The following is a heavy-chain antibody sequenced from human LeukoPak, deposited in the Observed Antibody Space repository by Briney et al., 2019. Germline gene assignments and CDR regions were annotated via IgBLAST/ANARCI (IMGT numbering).Heavy chain of an antibody. Sequence: SETLSLTCTVSGGSMSTYYWSWIRQPPGKGLEWIGYIYYIGSTAYNPSLKSRVIISVDTSKNQFSLKLSSVTAADTAVYSCAREHSYYDSSGYYYGSGYFDYWGQGTLVTVSS. V-gene: IGHV4-59*01. J-gene: IGHJ4*02. CDR3: AREHSYYDSSGYYYGSGYFDY. CDR2: IYYIGST. CDR1: GGSMSTYY. D-gene: IGHD3-22*01.